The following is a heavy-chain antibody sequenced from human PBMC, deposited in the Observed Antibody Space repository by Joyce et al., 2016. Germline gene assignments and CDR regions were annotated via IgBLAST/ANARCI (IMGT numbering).Heavy chain of an antibody. V-gene: IGHV3-74*01. CDR1: GFSFSGYW. Sequence: EVQLVESGGGLVQPGGSLRLSCAASGFSFSGYWIHWVRQAPGKGLVWGSRINTEGSSTRFADSVKGRFTISRDNAKNTLYLQMNSLRAEDTAVYYCVRGISARPGGPNWFDPWGQGTLVTVSS. CDR2: INTEGSST. D-gene: IGHD6-6*01. CDR3: VRGISARPGGPNWFDP. J-gene: IGHJ5*02.